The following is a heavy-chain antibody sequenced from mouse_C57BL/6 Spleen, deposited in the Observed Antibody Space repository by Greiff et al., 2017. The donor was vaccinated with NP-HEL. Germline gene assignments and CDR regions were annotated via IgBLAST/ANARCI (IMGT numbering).Heavy chain of an antibody. CDR2: IYPGDGDT. CDR1: GYAFSSSW. Sequence: VQLQQSGPELVKPGASVKISCKASGYAFSSSWMNWVKQRPGKGLEWIGRIYPGDGDTNYNGKFKGKATLTADKSSSTAYMQLSSLTSEDSAVYFCARFFYGNYGLDYWGQGTTLTVSS. V-gene: IGHV1-82*01. CDR3: ARFFYGNYGLDY. D-gene: IGHD2-1*01. J-gene: IGHJ2*01.